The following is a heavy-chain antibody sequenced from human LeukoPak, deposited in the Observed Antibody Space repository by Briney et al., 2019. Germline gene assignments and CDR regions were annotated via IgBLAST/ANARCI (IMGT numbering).Heavy chain of an antibody. J-gene: IGHJ5*02. CDR2: VCYFGNA. D-gene: IGHD3-10*01. Sequence: SETLSLTCSVSGGSITTTGLYWGWIRQSPEKGLDWIGSVCYFGNAYDSSSVLSRATISIDTSKKRISLKLTSVTARGTAIYYCATHKGGSYFEPWGQGTLVTVSS. CDR1: GGSITTTGLY. CDR3: ATHKGGSYFEP. V-gene: IGHV4-39*01.